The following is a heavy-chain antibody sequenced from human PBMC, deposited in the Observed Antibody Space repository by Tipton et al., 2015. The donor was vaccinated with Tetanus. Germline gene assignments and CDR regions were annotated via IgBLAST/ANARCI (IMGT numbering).Heavy chain of an antibody. CDR3: ARGSGWADF. D-gene: IGHD6-19*01. J-gene: IGHJ4*02. Sequence: TLSLTCTVSGGSISSGDYYWSWLRQPPGKGLEWIGYTYYSGSTYYNPSLKSRITISVHTSKNQFSLNLSSVTAADTAVYYCARGSGWADFWGQGTQVTVSS. V-gene: IGHV4-30-4*01. CDR1: GGSISSGDYY. CDR2: TYYSGST.